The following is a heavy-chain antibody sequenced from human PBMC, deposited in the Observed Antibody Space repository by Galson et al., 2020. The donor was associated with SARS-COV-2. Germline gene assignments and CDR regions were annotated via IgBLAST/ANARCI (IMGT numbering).Heavy chain of an antibody. CDR1: GFTFSSYW. J-gene: IGHJ4*02. D-gene: IGHD2-2*01. V-gene: IGHV3-74*01. CDR2: INSDGSST. Sequence: GGSLRLSCAASGFTFSSYWMHWVRQAPGKGLVWVSRINSDGSSTSYADSVKGRFTISRDNAKNTLYLQMNSLRAEDTAVYYCARESVVVPAAPAFDYWGQGTLVTVSS. CDR3: ARESVVVPAAPAFDY.